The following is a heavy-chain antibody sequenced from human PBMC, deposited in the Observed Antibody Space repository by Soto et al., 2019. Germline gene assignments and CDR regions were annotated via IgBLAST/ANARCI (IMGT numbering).Heavy chain of an antibody. CDR3: AKSGRGRVWFGELAPYYFDY. CDR2: ISYDGSNK. J-gene: IGHJ4*02. Sequence: QVQLVESGGGVVQPGRSLRLSCAASGFTFSSYGMHWVRQAPGKGLEWVAVISYDGSNKYYADSVKGRFTISRDNSKNTLYLQMKSLRAEDAAVYYCAKSGRGRVWFGELAPYYFDYWGQGTLVTVSS. CDR1: GFTFSSYG. V-gene: IGHV3-30*18. D-gene: IGHD3-10*01.